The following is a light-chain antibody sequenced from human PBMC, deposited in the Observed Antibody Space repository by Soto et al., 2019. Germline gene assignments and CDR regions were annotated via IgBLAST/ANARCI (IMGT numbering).Light chain of an antibody. Sequence: EIVLTQSPGTLSLSPGGRATLSCRASQSVSSSYLAWYQQKPGQAPRLLIYGASSRATGIPDRFSGSGSGKDFTLTISRLEPEDFAVYYCQQYGSSRTFGQGTKVDI. CDR3: QQYGSSRT. CDR2: GAS. J-gene: IGKJ1*01. V-gene: IGKV3-20*01. CDR1: QSVSSSY.